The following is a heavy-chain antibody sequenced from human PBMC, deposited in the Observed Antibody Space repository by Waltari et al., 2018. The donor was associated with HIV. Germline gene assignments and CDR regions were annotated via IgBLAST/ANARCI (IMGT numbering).Heavy chain of an antibody. CDR2: IYTSGST. CDR1: GGSISSGSYY. V-gene: IGHV4-61*02. CDR3: ARGGGGNPEWYYFDY. D-gene: IGHD3-3*01. Sequence: QVQLQESGPGLVKPSQTLSLTCTVSGGSISSGSYYWSWIRQPAGKGLEWIGRIYTSGSTNYNPSLKSRVTISVDTSKNQFSLKLSSVTAADTAVYYCARGGGGNPEWYYFDYWGQGTLVTVSS. J-gene: IGHJ4*02.